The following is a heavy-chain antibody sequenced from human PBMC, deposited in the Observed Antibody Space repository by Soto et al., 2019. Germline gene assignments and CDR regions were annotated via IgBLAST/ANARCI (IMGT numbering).Heavy chain of an antibody. CDR1: GGSISSSSYY. D-gene: IGHD3-16*01. CDR2: IYYSGST. J-gene: IGHJ4*02. V-gene: IGHV4-39*01. CDR3: ARQSAGSWGVDY. Sequence: QLQLQESGPGLVKPSETLSLTCTVSGGSISSSSYYWGWIRQPPGEGLEWIGSIYYSGSTYYNPSLKSRVTISVDTSKNQFSLKLGSVTAADTAVYYCARQSAGSWGVDYWGQGTMVTVSS.